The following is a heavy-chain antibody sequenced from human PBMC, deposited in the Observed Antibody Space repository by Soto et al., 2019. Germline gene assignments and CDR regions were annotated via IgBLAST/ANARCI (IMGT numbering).Heavy chain of an antibody. V-gene: IGHV1-8*02. CDR1: GYSFNTFD. CDR3: AGGNFRY. CDR2: MNPNSGNT. J-gene: IGHJ4*02. Sequence: ASVKGSCKASGYSFNTFDIYWVRQATGHGLEWMGWMNPNSGNTGYAQELRGRVTMTRNTSNTTAYMELTSLTSDDTGVYYCAGGNFRYWGPGTLVTVSS.